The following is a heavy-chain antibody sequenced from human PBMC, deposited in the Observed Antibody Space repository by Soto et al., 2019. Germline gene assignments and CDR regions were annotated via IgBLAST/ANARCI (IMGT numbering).Heavy chain of an antibody. Sequence: PSETLSLTCAVYGGSFSGYYWSWIRQPPGKGLEWIGEINHSGSTNYNPSLKSRVTISVDTSKNQFSLKLSSVTAADTAVYYCARGSLWGFQNHYFDYWGQGNLVTVSS. CDR2: INHSGST. J-gene: IGHJ4*02. CDR1: GGSFSGYY. D-gene: IGHD7-27*01. V-gene: IGHV4-34*01. CDR3: ARGSLWGFQNHYFDY.